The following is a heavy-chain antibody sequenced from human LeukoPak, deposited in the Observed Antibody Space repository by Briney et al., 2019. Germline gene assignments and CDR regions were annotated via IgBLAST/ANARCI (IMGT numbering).Heavy chain of an antibody. CDR1: GGSFSGYY. V-gene: IGHV4-34*01. J-gene: IGHJ4*02. Sequence: SETLSLTCAVYGGSFSGYYWSWIRQPPGKGLEWIGEINHSGSTNYNPSLKSRVTISVDTSKNQFSLKLSSVTAADTAVHYCARWASGWYSYFDYWGQGTLVTVSS. CDR2: INHSGST. CDR3: ARWASGWYSYFDY. D-gene: IGHD6-19*01.